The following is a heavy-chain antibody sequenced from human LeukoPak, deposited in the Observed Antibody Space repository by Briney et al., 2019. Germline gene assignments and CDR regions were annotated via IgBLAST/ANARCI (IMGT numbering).Heavy chain of an antibody. CDR2: TSYDGSNK. Sequence: GGSLRLSCAASRYTFSSYGMHWVRQAPGKGLEWVAVTSYDGSNKYYADSVKGRFTISRDNSKNTLYLQMNSLRAEDTAVYYCAKDHRYCGSASCTDIDYWGQGTLVTVSS. CDR1: RYTFSSYG. J-gene: IGHJ4*02. CDR3: AKDHRYCGSASCTDIDY. V-gene: IGHV3-30*18. D-gene: IGHD2-2*01.